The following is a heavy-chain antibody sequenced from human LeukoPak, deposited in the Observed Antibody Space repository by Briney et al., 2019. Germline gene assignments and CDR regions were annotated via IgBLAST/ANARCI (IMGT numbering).Heavy chain of an antibody. CDR3: ARAGGDFGGDSDY. CDR1: GGTFSSYA. J-gene: IGHJ4*02. V-gene: IGHV1-69*13. D-gene: IGHD3-16*01. CDR2: IIPIFGTA. Sequence: SVKVSCKASGGTFSSYAISWVRQAPGQGLEWMGGIIPIFGTANYAQKFQGRVTITADESTSTAYMELSSLRSEDTAVYYCARAGGDFGGDSDYWGQGTLVTVSS.